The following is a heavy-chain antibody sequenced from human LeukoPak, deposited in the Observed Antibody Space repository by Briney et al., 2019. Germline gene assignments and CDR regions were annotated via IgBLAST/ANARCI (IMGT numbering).Heavy chain of an antibody. Sequence: GGSLRLSCAASGFTFSNYAISWVRQAPGKGLEWVSAIRGSGGSTYYADSVKGRFTIFRDNSKNTLYLQMNSLRAEDTAVYYCAKVADYDILTGYYNKYFDYWGQGTLVTVSS. CDR3: AKVADYDILTGYYNKYFDY. V-gene: IGHV3-23*01. D-gene: IGHD3-9*01. CDR1: GFTFSNYA. J-gene: IGHJ4*02. CDR2: IRGSGGST.